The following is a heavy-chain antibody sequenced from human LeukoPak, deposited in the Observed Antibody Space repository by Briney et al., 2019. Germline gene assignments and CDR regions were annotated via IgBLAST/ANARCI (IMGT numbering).Heavy chain of an antibody. V-gene: IGHV3-74*01. J-gene: IGHJ4*02. CDR1: GFTFSNYW. D-gene: IGHD6-13*01. CDR2: INSDGSST. CDR3: ARDSPSYSSCWYFDY. Sequence: GGSLRLSCAASGFTFSNYWMHWVRQAPGKGLVWVSRINSDGSSTSYADSVKGRFTISRDNAKNTLYLQMNSLRAEDTAVYYCARDSPSYSSCWYFDYWGQGTLVTVSS.